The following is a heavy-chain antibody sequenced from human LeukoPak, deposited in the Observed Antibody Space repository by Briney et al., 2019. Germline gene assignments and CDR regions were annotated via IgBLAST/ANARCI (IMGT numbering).Heavy chain of an antibody. CDR2: ISSSSSTI. V-gene: IGHV3-48*04. CDR3: ARGRFQYDSSGYSSFYH. CDR1: GSTFSTYS. D-gene: IGHD3-22*01. Sequence: GGSLRLSCAASGSTFSTYSMNWVRQAPGKGLEWVSYISSSSSTIYYADSVKGRFTISRDNAKNSLYLQMSSLRVEDTAVYYCARGRFQYDSSGYSSFYHWGQGTLVTVSS. J-gene: IGHJ4*02.